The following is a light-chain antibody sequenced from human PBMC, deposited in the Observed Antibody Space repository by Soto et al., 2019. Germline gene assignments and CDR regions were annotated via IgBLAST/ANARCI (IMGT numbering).Light chain of an antibody. V-gene: IGLV4-69*01. CDR1: SGHSSYA. CDR2: LNSDGSH. J-gene: IGLJ3*02. CDR3: QTWGTGILV. Sequence: QLVLTQSPSASASLGASVKLTCALSSGHSSYAIAWHQQQPEKGPRALMKLNSDGSHTRGDGIPDRFSGSSSGAERYLTISSLQSEDEADSYCQTWGTGILVFGGGTQLTVL.